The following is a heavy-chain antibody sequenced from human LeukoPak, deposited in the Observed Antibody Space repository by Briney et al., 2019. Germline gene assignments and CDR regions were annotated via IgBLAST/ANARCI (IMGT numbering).Heavy chain of an antibody. CDR1: GGSISSSSYY. V-gene: IGHV4-39*07. J-gene: IGHJ4*02. D-gene: IGHD4-17*01. Sequence: SETLSLTCTVSGGSISSSSYYWGWIRQPPGKGLEWIGSIYYSGSTNYNPSLKSRVTISVDTSKNQFSLKLSSVTAADTAVYYCARRGLRRLRYYFDYWGQGTLVTVSS. CDR3: ARRGLRRLRYYFDY. CDR2: IYYSGST.